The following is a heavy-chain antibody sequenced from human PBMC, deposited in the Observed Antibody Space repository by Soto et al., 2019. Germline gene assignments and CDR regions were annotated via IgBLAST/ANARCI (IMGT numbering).Heavy chain of an antibody. Sequence: GAPVEVSCKASGYTFINYYIPWVRQAPGKGLEWMAIINPMGGSTNYAQEFQGRVTLTSDTSTSTVYMELSSLRFEDTALFYCARDLAAGDLWGQGTLVTVSS. D-gene: IGHD6-13*01. CDR2: INPMGGST. CDR3: ARDLAAGDL. CDR1: GYTFINYY. J-gene: IGHJ5*02. V-gene: IGHV1-46*01.